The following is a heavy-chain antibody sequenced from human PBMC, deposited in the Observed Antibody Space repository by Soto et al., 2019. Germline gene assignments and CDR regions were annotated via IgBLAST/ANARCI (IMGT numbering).Heavy chain of an antibody. CDR2: ISSSSSYI. D-gene: IGHD4-17*01. Sequence: EVQLVESGGGLVKPGGSLRLSCAASGFTFSSYSMNWVRQAPGKGLEWVSSISSSSSYIYYADSVKGRFTISRDNAKNSLYLQMNSLRAEDTAVYYCAGDSNYGDFQSDYWGQGTLVTVSS. CDR3: AGDSNYGDFQSDY. CDR1: GFTFSSYS. V-gene: IGHV3-21*01. J-gene: IGHJ4*02.